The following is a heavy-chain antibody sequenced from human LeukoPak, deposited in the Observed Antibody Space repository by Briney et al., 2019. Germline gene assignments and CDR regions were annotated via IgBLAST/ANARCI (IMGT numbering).Heavy chain of an antibody. CDR2: IYYSGST. CDR3: ARRGLAVAGRRFDY. V-gene: IGHV4-59*04. Sequence: PSETLSLTCAVSGDSISSDYWSWVRQPPGKGLEWIGTIYYSGSTYYNPSLKSRVTISVDTSKNQFSLKLSSVTAADTAVYYCARRGLAVAGRRFDYWGQGTLVTVSS. J-gene: IGHJ4*02. D-gene: IGHD6-19*01. CDR1: GDSISSDY.